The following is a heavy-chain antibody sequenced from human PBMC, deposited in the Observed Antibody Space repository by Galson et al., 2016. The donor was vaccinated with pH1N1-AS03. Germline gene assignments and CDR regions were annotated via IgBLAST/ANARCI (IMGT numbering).Heavy chain of an antibody. CDR3: VMDTTTWMRFDY. CDR2: ISFRGSS. V-gene: IGHV4-39*07. D-gene: IGHD1-1*01. CDR1: GDSVISKNYY. J-gene: IGHJ4*02. Sequence: TLSLTCSVSGDSVISKNYYWGWVRQPPGKGLEWIGSISFRGSSYYNPSLKSRVRISIDESNNQFSLDLNSVTAADTALYYCVMDTTTWMRFDYWGQGVLVIVSS.